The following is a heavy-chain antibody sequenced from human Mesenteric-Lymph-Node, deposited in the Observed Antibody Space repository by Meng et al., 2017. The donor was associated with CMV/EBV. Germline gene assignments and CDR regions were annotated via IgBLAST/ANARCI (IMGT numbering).Heavy chain of an antibody. J-gene: IGHJ4*03. Sequence: GSLRLSCSVSGGSISSYYWSWIRQPPGKGLEWIGYIYYSGSTNYNPSLKSRVTISVDTSKNQFSLKLSSVTAADTAVYYCARSYDFWSGPTLNYFDYWGQGTMVTVSS. CDR1: GGSISSYY. CDR2: IYYSGST. V-gene: IGHV4-59*01. CDR3: ARSYDFWSGPTLNYFDY. D-gene: IGHD3-3*01.